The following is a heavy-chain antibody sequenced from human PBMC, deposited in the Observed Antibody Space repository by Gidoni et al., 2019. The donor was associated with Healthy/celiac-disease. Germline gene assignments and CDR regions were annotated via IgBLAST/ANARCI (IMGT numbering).Heavy chain of an antibody. Sequence: QVQLVQSGAEVKKPGSSVKVSCKASGGTFSSYAISWVRQAPGQGLEWMGGIIPIFGTANYAQKFQGRVTITADESTSTAYMELSSLRSEDTAVYYCARDLNLSGVPSHLSKYYYMDVWGKGTTVTVSS. D-gene: IGHD3-10*01. CDR2: IIPIFGTA. CDR1: GGTFSSYA. V-gene: IGHV1-69*01. J-gene: IGHJ6*03. CDR3: ARDLNLSGVPSHLSKYYYMDV.